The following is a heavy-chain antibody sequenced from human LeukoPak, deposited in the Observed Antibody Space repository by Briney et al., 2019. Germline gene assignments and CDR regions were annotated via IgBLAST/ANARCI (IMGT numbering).Heavy chain of an antibody. D-gene: IGHD1-26*01. CDR3: ARVGRSRGSLPNSYYYMDV. CDR1: GDIFNSYS. J-gene: IGHJ6*03. CDR2: IIPMFGSA. V-gene: IGHV1-69*05. Sequence: PGASVKVSCKASGDIFNSYSVSWVRQAPGQGLEWMGGIIPMFGSANYAQKFQGRVTITTDQSTTTAYMELSSLSSEDTAVYYCARVGRSRGSLPNSYYYMDVWGKGTTVTVSS.